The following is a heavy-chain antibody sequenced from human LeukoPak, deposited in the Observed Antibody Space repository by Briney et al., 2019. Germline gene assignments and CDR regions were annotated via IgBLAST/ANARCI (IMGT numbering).Heavy chain of an antibody. CDR3: ATDYYDSSGNYYYYGMDV. J-gene: IGHJ6*02. D-gene: IGHD3-22*01. Sequence: ASVKVSCKVSGYTLTELSMHWVRQAPGKGLEWMGGFDPEDGETIYAQKFQGRVTMTEDTSTGTAYMELSSLRSEDTAVYYCATDYYDSSGNYYYYGMDVWGQGTTVTVSS. CDR2: FDPEDGET. V-gene: IGHV1-24*01. CDR1: GYTLTELS.